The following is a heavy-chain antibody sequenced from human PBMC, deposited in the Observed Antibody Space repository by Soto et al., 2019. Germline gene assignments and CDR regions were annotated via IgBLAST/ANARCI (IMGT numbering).Heavy chain of an antibody. CDR1: GLSLSTSGVA. CDR2: IYWDDDK. V-gene: IGHV2-5*02. CDR3: AHRLARGATGLYFQD. D-gene: IGHD3-9*01. J-gene: IGHJ1*01. Sequence: SGPTLVNPTQTLTLTCTFSGLSLSTSGVAVGWIRQPPGKALEWLALIYWDDDKRYSPSLKSRLTITKDTSKNQVVLTMTNMDPVDTATYYCAHRLARGATGLYFQDWGQGTPVTVSS.